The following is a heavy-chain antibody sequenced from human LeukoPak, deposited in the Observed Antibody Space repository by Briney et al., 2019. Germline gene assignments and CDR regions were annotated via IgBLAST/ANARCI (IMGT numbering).Heavy chain of an antibody. D-gene: IGHD3-10*01. J-gene: IGHJ4*02. CDR2: IWYDGSNK. Sequence: GRSLRLSCAASGFTFSSCGMHWVRQAPGKGLEWVAVIWYDGSNKYYADSVKGRFTISRDNSKNTLYLQMNSLRAEDTAVYYCARDYWRSAIDYWGQGTLVTVSS. CDR3: ARDYWRSAIDY. CDR1: GFTFSSCG. V-gene: IGHV3-33*08.